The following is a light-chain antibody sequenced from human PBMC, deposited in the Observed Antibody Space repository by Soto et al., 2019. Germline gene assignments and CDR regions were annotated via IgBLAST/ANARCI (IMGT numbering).Light chain of an antibody. CDR1: SSDVGGYDF. J-gene: IGLJ2*01. CDR3: SSYVGSNNFKV. Sequence: QSALTQPPSASGSPGQSVTISCSGTSSDVGGYDFVSWYQQHPGKAPKLMIYEVSKRPSGVPDRFSGSKSANTASLTVSGLQAEDEAVYYCSSYVGSNNFKVFGGGTQLTVL. CDR2: EVS. V-gene: IGLV2-8*01.